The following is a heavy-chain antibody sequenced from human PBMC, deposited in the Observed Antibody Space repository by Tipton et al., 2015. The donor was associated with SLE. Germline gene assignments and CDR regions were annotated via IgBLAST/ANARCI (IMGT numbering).Heavy chain of an antibody. CDR2: IYTSGST. Sequence: TLSLTCTVSGGSISSYYWSWIRQPAGKGLEWIGRIYTSGSTNYNPSLKRRVTMSVDTSKNQFSLKLSSVTAADTAVYYCARGRVYYYDSSGGDWYFDLWGRGTLVTVSS. D-gene: IGHD3-22*01. V-gene: IGHV4-4*07. CDR3: ARGRVYYYDSSGGDWYFDL. CDR1: GGSISSYY. J-gene: IGHJ2*01.